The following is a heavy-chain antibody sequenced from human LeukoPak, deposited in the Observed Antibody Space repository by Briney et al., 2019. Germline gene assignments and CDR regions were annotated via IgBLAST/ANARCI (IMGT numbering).Heavy chain of an antibody. J-gene: IGHJ5*02. CDR3: VAAGLGVAHWLDP. Sequence: GGPLRLSGPATGFPLSSYAIHWFGQAPGGGRGGVKFLNYDGSTNQSAQSLKGRFTIISKDVSKNILYLQMNNLTPEDTGVYYCVAAGLGVAHWLDPWGQGTLAIVSS. V-gene: IGHV3-30*02. D-gene: IGHD3-10*01. CDR2: LNYDGSTN. CDR1: GFPLSSYA.